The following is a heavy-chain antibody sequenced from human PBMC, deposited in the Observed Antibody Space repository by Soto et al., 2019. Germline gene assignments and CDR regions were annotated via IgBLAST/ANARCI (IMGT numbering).Heavy chain of an antibody. CDR1: GFPFGTTD. Sequence: LRLSCAASGFPFGTTDMSWVRQAPGEGLEWVSTIDGSGGITFYADSVKGRFTISRDNSRNTVYLQMSSLRGDDTALYYCVKNSGWFNTWGQGALVTVSS. D-gene: IGHD3-10*01. J-gene: IGHJ5*02. CDR2: IDGSGGIT. V-gene: IGHV3-23*01. CDR3: VKNSGWFNT.